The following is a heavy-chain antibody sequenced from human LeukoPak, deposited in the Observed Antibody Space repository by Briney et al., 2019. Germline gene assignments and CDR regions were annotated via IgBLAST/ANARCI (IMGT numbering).Heavy chain of an antibody. CDR1: GGSISSSSYY. D-gene: IGHD3-22*01. J-gene: IGHJ5*02. Sequence: SETLSLTCTVSGGSISSSSYYWGWIRQPPGKGLEWIGSIYYSGSTYYNPSLKSRVTISVDTSKNQFSLKLSYVTAADTAVYYCARTPSGYLANWFDPWGQGTLVTVSS. CDR2: IYYSGST. V-gene: IGHV4-39*01. CDR3: ARTPSGYLANWFDP.